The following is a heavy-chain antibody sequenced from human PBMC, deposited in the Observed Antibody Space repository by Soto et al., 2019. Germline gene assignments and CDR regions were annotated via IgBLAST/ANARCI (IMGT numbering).Heavy chain of an antibody. J-gene: IGHJ6*02. CDR1: GGTFSRYS. CDR3: AREDRDRATGLVPAAIDGMDV. Sequence: QVQLVQSGAEVKKPGSSVKVSCKASGGTFSRYSITWVRQAPGHGLEWIGRIIPIFGIASYAQKFQGRVTITADESTSTADMELSSLRSDDTAVYYCAREDRDRATGLVPAAIDGMDVWGQGTTVTVSS. CDR2: IIPIFGIA. V-gene: IGHV1-69*08. D-gene: IGHD2-2*01.